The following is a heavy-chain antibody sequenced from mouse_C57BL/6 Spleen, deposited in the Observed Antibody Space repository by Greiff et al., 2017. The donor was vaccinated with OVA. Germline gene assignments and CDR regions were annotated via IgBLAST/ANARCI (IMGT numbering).Heavy chain of an antibody. Sequence: EVQVVESGGGLVKPGGSLKLSCAASGFTFSSYAMSWVRQTPEKRLEWVATISDGGSYTYYPDNVKGRFTISRDNAKNNLYLQMSHLKSEDTAMYYCARDLWYYYGSSSFDYWGQGTTLTVSS. CDR1: GFTFSSYA. CDR2: ISDGGSYT. CDR3: ARDLWYYYGSSSFDY. D-gene: IGHD1-1*01. J-gene: IGHJ2*01. V-gene: IGHV5-4*01.